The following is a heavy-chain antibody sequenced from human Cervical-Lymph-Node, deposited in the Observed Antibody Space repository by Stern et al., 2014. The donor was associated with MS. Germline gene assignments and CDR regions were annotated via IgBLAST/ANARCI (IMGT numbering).Heavy chain of an antibody. Sequence: MQLVESGAEAKTPGTSVKVSCKASGGTFSSYAISWVRQAPGHGLEWMGGIIPIFGTANYAQKFQGRVTITADESTSTAYMELSSLRSEDTAVYYCAGQHSSGSDYWGQGTLVTVS. CDR2: IIPIFGTA. CDR1: GGTFSSYA. D-gene: IGHD6-19*01. V-gene: IGHV1-69*01. CDR3: AGQHSSGSDY. J-gene: IGHJ4*02.